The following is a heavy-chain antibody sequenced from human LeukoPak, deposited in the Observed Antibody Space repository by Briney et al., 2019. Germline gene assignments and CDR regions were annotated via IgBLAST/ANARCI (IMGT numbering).Heavy chain of an antibody. CDR2: ISGWSRIT. J-gene: IGHJ4*02. D-gene: IGHD5-18*01. V-gene: IGHV3-48*01. CDR3: ARDDSYGYAFDN. Sequence: GGSLSLSCEAFGFTFSSYCMSWARQPPGKGLEGVSYISGWSRITYYAGSVKGRFTISRDNAKNSLYLQMNSLRAEDTAVYYCARDDSYGYAFDNWGQGTLVTVSS. CDR1: GFTFSSYC.